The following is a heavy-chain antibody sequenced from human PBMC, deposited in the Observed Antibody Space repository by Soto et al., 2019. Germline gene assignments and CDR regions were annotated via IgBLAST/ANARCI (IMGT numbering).Heavy chain of an antibody. CDR2: ISYDGSNK. CDR1: GFTFSSYG. V-gene: IGHV3-30*18. D-gene: IGHD3-9*01. J-gene: IGHJ4*02. Sequence: PGGSLRLSCAASGFTFSSYGMHWVRQAPGKGLEWVAVISYDGSNKYYADSVKGRFTISRDNSKNTLYLQMNSLRAEDTAVYYCAKDGTYYDILTAPGYFDYWGQGTLVTVSS. CDR3: AKDGTYYDILTAPGYFDY.